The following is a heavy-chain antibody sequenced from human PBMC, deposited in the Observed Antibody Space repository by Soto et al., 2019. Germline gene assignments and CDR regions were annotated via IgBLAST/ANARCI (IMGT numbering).Heavy chain of an antibody. D-gene: IGHD2-15*01. CDR2: IIPIFGTP. CDR3: ARDRAPRGWSYLDL. Sequence: QVQLVQSGAEVKKPGSSVKISCKALGGSFSDYAISWVRQAPGQGLEWMGGIIPIFGTPNYGQKFQDRVTFTADESTNTAYMELSRLTSEDMAVYYCARDRAPRGWSYLDLWGQGTQVTVSS. J-gene: IGHJ4*02. V-gene: IGHV1-69*01. CDR1: GGSFSDYA.